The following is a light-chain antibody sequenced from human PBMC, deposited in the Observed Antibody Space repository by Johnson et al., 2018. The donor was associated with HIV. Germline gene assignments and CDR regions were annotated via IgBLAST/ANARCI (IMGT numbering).Light chain of an antibody. CDR1: SSNIGNNY. CDR2: ENN. V-gene: IGLV1-51*02. J-gene: IGLJ1*01. CDR3: GTWDSGLSAGCV. Sequence: QSVLTQPPSVSAAPGQKVTISCSGSSSNIGNNYVSWYQQLPGTAPKLLIYENNKRPSGIPDRFSGSKSGTSATLGITGLQTGDEADYYCGTWDSGLSAGCVFGTGTKVTVL.